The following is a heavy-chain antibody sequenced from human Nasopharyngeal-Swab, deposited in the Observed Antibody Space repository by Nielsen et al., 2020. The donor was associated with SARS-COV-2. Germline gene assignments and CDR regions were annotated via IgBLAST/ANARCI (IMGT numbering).Heavy chain of an antibody. CDR2: ISAYNGNT. J-gene: IGHJ4*02. CDR3: ARDDSSNYDFWSGYYTSFDY. CDR1: GYTFTSYG. D-gene: IGHD3-3*01. V-gene: IGHV1-18*01. Sequence: ASVKVSSKASGYTFTSYGISWGRQAPGQGLEWMGWISAYNGNTNYAQKLQGRVTMTTDTSTSTAYMELRSLRSADTAVYYCARDDSSNYDFWSGYYTSFDYWGQGTLVTVSS.